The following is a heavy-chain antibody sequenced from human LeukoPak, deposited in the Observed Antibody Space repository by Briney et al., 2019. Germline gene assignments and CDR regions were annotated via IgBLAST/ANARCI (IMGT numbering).Heavy chain of an antibody. Sequence: SETLSLTCTVSSGSISYYYWSWIRQSAGKGLEWIGRIQTSGSTNYNPSLKSRITMSIDTSKNQFSLKLSSVTAADTAVYYCARTSTVTLDYWGQGTLVTVSS. J-gene: IGHJ4*02. V-gene: IGHV4-4*07. CDR1: SGSISYYY. D-gene: IGHD4-11*01. CDR2: IQTSGST. CDR3: ARTSTVTLDY.